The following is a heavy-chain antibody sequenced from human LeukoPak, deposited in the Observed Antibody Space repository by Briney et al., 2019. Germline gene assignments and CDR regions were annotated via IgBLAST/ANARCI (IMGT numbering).Heavy chain of an antibody. J-gene: IGHJ3*02. V-gene: IGHV4-61*02. CDR3: ARRAIVGAENAFDI. D-gene: IGHD1-26*01. CDR1: GGSISSGSYY. Sequence: SETLSLTCTVSGGSISSGSYYWSWIRQPAGKGLEWIGRTYTSGSTNYNPSLKSRVTISVDTSKNQFSLKLSSVTAADTAVYYCARRAIVGAENAFDIWGQGTMVTVSS. CDR2: TYTSGST.